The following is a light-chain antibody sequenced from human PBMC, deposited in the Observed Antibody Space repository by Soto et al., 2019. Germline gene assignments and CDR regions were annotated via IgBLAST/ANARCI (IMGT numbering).Light chain of an antibody. CDR2: AAS. CDR3: QLYGNSPWT. V-gene: IGKV3-20*01. Sequence: EIVLTQSPGTLSLSPGERATLSCRASQSISSNYLAWCQQKPGQAPRLLIYAASSRATGIPDRFSGSGSGTDFTLTISRLEPEDFAVYYCQLYGNSPWTFGQGTKVEI. CDR1: QSISSNY. J-gene: IGKJ1*01.